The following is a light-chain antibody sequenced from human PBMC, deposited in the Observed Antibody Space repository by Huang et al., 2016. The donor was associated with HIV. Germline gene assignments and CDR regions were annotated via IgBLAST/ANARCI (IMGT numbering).Light chain of an antibody. CDR1: QSVSSY. CDR2: DAS. J-gene: IGKJ4*01. CDR3: QQRSNWPLALT. V-gene: IGKV3-11*01. Sequence: EIVLTQSPATLSLSPGERATLSCRASQSVSSYLAWYQQKPGQAPRLLIYDASNRATCIPARFSGSGSGTDFTLTISSLEPEDFAVYYCQQRSNWPLALTFGGGTKVEIK.